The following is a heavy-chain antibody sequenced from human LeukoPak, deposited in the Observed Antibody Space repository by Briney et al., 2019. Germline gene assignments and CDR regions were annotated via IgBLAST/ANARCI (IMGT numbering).Heavy chain of an antibody. D-gene: IGHD3-16*02. Sequence: GGSLRLSCAASGFTFGNYWMNWIRQAPGKGLEWVASIKQGGSEKYYVDSVKGRFTISRDNDKNSLLLQMDSLRAEDTAVYYCAKVRDYVWGSYRYYFDYWGQGTLVTVSS. CDR3: AKVRDYVWGSYRYYFDY. V-gene: IGHV3-7*03. CDR1: GFTFGNYW. CDR2: IKQGGSEK. J-gene: IGHJ4*02.